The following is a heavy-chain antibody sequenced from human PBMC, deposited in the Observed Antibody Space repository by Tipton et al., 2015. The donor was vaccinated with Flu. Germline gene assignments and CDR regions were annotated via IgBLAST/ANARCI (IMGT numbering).Heavy chain of an antibody. Sequence: TLSLTCTVSGGSISSGGYYWSWIRQHPGKGLEWIGYIYYSGSTYYNPSLKSRVTISVDTSKNQFSLKLSSVTAAETAVYYCARGRRLNRAPGQLDVWGQGTTVTVSS. CDR1: GGSISSGGYY. D-gene: IGHD1-14*01. CDR2: IYYSGST. V-gene: IGHV4-31*03. CDR3: ARGRRLNRAPGQLDV. J-gene: IGHJ6*02.